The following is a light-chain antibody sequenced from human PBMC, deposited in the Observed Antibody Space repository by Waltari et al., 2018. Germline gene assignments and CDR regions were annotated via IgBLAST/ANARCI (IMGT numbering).Light chain of an antibody. J-gene: IGKJ1*01. Sequence: DVVMTQSPLSLPVTLGQPASIPCRSSQSLVHSEGNTYLNWFHQRPGQSPRRLIYKVSNRDSGGPDRFSGSGSGTDFTLKISRVEAEDVGVYYCMQGTHWPRTFGQGTKVEIK. CDR2: KVS. CDR3: MQGTHWPRT. V-gene: IGKV2-30*02. CDR1: QSLVHSEGNTY.